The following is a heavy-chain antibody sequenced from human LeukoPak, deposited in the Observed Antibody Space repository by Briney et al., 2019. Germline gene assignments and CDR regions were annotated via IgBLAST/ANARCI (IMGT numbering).Heavy chain of an antibody. D-gene: IGHD3-9*01. Sequence: ASVKVSCXASGYTFTSYGISWVRQAPGQGLEWMGCISSYNGNTNYAQKLQGRVTMTTDTSTSTAYMELRSLRSDDTAVYYCVRDREDFDWSALPLFDYWGQGTLVTVSS. V-gene: IGHV1-18*01. CDR1: GYTFTSYG. CDR2: ISSYNGNT. J-gene: IGHJ4*02. CDR3: VRDREDFDWSALPLFDY.